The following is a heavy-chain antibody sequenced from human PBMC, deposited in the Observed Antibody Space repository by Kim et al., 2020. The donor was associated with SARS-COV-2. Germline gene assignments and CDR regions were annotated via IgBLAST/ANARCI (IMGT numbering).Heavy chain of an antibody. Sequence: MNKNRSTYYNPSLKSRVTISVDTSKNQFSLKLRSVTASDTAVYYCASSETTVSQFDYLGQGT. CDR3: ASSETTVSQFDY. J-gene: IGHJ4*02. V-gene: IGHV4-31*02. D-gene: IGHD4-4*01. CDR2: MNKNRST.